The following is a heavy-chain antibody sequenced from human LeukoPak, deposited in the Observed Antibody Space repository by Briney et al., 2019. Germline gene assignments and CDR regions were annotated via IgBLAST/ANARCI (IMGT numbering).Heavy chain of an antibody. CDR3: ARGFVVVPAALSGFDY. J-gene: IGHJ4*02. CDR2: INHSGST. CDR1: GGSFGGYY. V-gene: IGHV4-34*01. D-gene: IGHD2-2*01. Sequence: PSETLSLTCVVYGGSFGGYYWSWIRQPPGKGLEWIGEINHSGSTNYNPSLKSRVTISVDTSKNQFSLKLSSVTAADTAVYYCARGFVVVPAALSGFDYWGQGTLVTVSS.